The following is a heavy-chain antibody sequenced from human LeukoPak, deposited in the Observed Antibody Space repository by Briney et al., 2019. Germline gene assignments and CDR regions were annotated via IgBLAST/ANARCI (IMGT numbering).Heavy chain of an antibody. CDR3: ASSPPYYYYMDV. J-gene: IGHJ6*03. V-gene: IGHV1-46*01. CDR1: GYTFTSYY. Sequence: ASVKVSCKASGYTFTSYYMHWVRQAPGQGLEWMGIINPSGGSTSYAQKFQGRVTMTRDMSTSTVYMELSSLRSEGTAVYYCASSPPYYYYMDVWGKGTTVTVSS. CDR2: INPSGGST.